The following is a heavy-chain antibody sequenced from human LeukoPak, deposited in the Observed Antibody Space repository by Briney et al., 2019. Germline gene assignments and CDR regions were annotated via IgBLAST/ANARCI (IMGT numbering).Heavy chain of an antibody. D-gene: IGHD2-2*02. J-gene: IGHJ6*03. CDR2: INPSGGST. CDR3: ARAGGGVVVPAAISRRPKENIVYYYYYMDV. CDR1: GYTFTSYY. V-gene: IGHV1-46*03. Sequence: ASVKVSCKASGYTFTSYYMHWVRQAPGQGLQWMGIINPSGGSTSYAQKFQGRVTMTRYTSTSIVYMELSSLRSEDTAVYYCARAGGGVVVPAAISRRPKENIVYYYYYMDVWGKGTTVTVSS.